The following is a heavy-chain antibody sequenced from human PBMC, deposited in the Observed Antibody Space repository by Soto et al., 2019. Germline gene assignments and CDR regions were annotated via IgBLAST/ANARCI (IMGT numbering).Heavy chain of an antibody. Sequence: SETLSLTCTVSGGSISSYYWSWIRQPPGKGLEWIGYIYYSGSTNYNPSLKSRVTISVDTSKNQFSLKLSSVTAADTAVYYCARVVEMATISHWGQGTLVTVSS. J-gene: IGHJ4*02. CDR1: GGSISSYY. CDR3: ARVVEMATISH. CDR2: IYYSGST. V-gene: IGHV4-59*01. D-gene: IGHD5-12*01.